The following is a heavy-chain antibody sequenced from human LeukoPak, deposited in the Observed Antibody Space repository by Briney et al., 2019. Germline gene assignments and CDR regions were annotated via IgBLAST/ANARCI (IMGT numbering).Heavy chain of an antibody. CDR2: ISGSGGDT. CDR1: GFTFNRAA. CDR3: AKEGRLTVAAVVVENYFDY. Sequence: GGSLRLSCAGSGFTFNRAAMSWVRQAQGKGLEWVSGISGSGGDTYYSDSVKGRFTISRDNAKTTVYLQMNSLRTEDTAEYYCAKEGRLTVAAVVVENYFDYWGQGTPVTVSA. V-gene: IGHV3-23*01. D-gene: IGHD3-22*01. J-gene: IGHJ4*02.